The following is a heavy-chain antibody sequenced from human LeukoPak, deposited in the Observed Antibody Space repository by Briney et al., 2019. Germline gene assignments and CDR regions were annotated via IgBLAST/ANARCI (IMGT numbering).Heavy chain of an antibody. Sequence: GGSLRPSCAASGFTLSSYSMNWVRQAPGKGLEWVSSISSSSSYIYYADSVRGRFTISRDRAKNSLYLQMNSLRAEDTAVYYCARDPGYGGNPGYCQQGGQGTLVTVSS. CDR1: GFTLSSYS. CDR2: ISSSSSYI. V-gene: IGHV3-21*01. J-gene: IGHJ1*01. D-gene: IGHD4-23*01. CDR3: ARDPGYGGNPGYCQQ.